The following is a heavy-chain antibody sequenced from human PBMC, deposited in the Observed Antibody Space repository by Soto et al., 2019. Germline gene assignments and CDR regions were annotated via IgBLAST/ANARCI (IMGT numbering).Heavy chain of an antibody. CDR3: ATTGGDCTPGVCSDY. Sequence: GASVKVSCKSSGYTFMNYGISWVRQAPGQGPEWVGWISPDKVNTYYAQNLQGRVTVTTDTSTSTVYMELRSLTYDDTAVYYCATTGGDCTPGVCSDYWGQGTLVTVSS. CDR2: ISPDKVNT. CDR1: GYTFMNYG. D-gene: IGHD2-8*01. V-gene: IGHV1-18*01. J-gene: IGHJ4*02.